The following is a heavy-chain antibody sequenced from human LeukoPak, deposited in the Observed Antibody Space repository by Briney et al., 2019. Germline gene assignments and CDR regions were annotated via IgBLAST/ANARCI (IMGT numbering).Heavy chain of an antibody. Sequence: SETLSLTCTVSVGSISRYYWTWIRQPPGKGREWIGYFYYSGNTNYNPSLKSRVTISVDTSKNQVSLKLNSVTAADTAVYYCARIMTEAFDIWGQGTMVSVSS. J-gene: IGHJ3*02. CDR1: VGSISRYY. CDR2: FYYSGNT. V-gene: IGHV4-59*01. CDR3: ARIMTEAFDI.